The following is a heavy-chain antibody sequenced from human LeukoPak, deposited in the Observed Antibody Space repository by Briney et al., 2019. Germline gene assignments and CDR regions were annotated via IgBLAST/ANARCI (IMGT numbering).Heavy chain of an antibody. J-gene: IGHJ4*02. CDR2: IDSNGGGA. CDR1: GFTFNIYR. V-gene: IGHV3-74*03. D-gene: IGHD6-13*01. Sequence: AGSLRLSCATSGFTFNIYRMQWVCQVQAKGLVLVSRIDSNGGGATYADSVKGRFTTSRDNGNNTMYLQMNSLRAEDTAIYYCARAKYSSRWSLDYWGQGALVTVSS. CDR3: ARAKYSSRWSLDY.